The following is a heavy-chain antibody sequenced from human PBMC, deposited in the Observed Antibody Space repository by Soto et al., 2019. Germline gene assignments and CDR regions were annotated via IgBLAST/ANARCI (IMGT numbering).Heavy chain of an antibody. Sequence: SETLSLTCTVSSGPDRSHNWGWIRQPPGRGLEWIGYVYYTGDTAYNPSLRGRVTISADTSTNDISLTLNSVTAADTAVYYCVRQGIDYLHGLVDVWGQGTTLTVSS. D-gene: IGHD4-17*01. CDR3: VRQGIDYLHGLVDV. CDR1: SGPDRSHN. V-gene: IGHV4-59*08. CDR2: VYYTGDT. J-gene: IGHJ6*02.